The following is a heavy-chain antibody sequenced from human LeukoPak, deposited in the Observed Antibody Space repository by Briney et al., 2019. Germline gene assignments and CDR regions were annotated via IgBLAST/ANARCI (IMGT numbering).Heavy chain of an antibody. Sequence: SETLSLTCTVSGGSISSSSYYWGWIRQPPGKGLEWIGSIYYSGSTYYNPSLKSRVTISVDTSKNQFSLKLSSVTAADTAVYYCARGPTLDWGQGTLVTVSS. D-gene: IGHD2/OR15-2a*01. J-gene: IGHJ4*02. CDR2: IYYSGST. CDR3: ARGPTLD. V-gene: IGHV4-39*07. CDR1: GGSISSSSYY.